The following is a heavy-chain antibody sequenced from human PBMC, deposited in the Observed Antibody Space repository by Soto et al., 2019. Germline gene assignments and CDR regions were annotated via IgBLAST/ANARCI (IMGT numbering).Heavy chain of an antibody. D-gene: IGHD4-17*01. CDR1: GGSFSGYY. V-gene: IGHV4-34*01. CDR2: INHSGST. Sequence: PSETLSLTCAVYGGSFSGYYWSWIRQPPGKGLEWIGEINHSGSTYYNPSLKSRVTISVDRSKNQFSLKLSSVTAADTAVYYCARAYGGNAKDAFDIWGQGTMVTVSS. CDR3: ARAYGGNAKDAFDI. J-gene: IGHJ3*02.